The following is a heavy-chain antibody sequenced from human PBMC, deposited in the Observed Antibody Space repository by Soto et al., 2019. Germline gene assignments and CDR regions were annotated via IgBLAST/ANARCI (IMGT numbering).Heavy chain of an antibody. J-gene: IGHJ4*02. D-gene: IGHD3-22*01. CDR2: INHSGST. V-gene: IGHV4-34*01. CDR1: GGSFSGYY. Sequence: SETLSLTCAVYGGSFSGYYWSWIRQPPGKGLEWIGEINHSGSTNYNPSLKSRVTISVDTSKNQFSLKLSSVTAADTAVYYCARGATMSHWGQGTLVTVSS. CDR3: ARGATMSH.